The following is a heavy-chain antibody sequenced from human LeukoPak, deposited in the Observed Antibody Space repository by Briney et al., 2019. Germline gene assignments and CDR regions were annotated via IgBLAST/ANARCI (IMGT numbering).Heavy chain of an antibody. Sequence: ASVKVSCKASGYTFTSYGISWVRQAPGQGLEWMGGFDPEDGETIYAQKFQGRVTMTEDTSTDTAYMELSSLRSEDTAVYYCATGYSGGSPVDYWGQGTLVTVSS. D-gene: IGHD2-15*01. V-gene: IGHV1-24*01. CDR3: ATGYSGGSPVDY. J-gene: IGHJ4*02. CDR2: FDPEDGET. CDR1: GYTFTSYG.